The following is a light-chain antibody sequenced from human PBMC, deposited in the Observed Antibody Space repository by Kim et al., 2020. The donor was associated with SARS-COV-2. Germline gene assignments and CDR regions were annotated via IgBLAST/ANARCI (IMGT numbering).Light chain of an antibody. CDR1: QSLPDNK. J-gene: IGKJ2*01. V-gene: IGKV3-20*01. CDR2: ETS. Sequence: VLTQSPGTLSLAPGERATLSCRASQSLPDNKLAWYQQRPGQPPRLLIYETSTRATGVSDSFSGSGSETDFILTISSLEPEDFAVYYCQQYGTPIKYAFGQGTKLEI. CDR3: QQYGTPIKYA.